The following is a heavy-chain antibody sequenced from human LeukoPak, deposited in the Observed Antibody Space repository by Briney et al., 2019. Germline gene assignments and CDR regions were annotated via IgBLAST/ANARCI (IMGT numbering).Heavy chain of an antibody. CDR1: GFTFTTYG. Sequence: GGSLRLSCAASGFTFTTYGVSWVRQAPGKGLDWVSAISGSGGSTYYADSVKGRFTISRDNSKNTLYLQMNSLRAEDTAVYYCAKGGYDYVWGSYRHSPGYWGQGTLVTVSS. CDR3: AKGGYDYVWGSYRHSPGY. V-gene: IGHV3-23*01. CDR2: ISGSGGST. D-gene: IGHD3-16*02. J-gene: IGHJ4*02.